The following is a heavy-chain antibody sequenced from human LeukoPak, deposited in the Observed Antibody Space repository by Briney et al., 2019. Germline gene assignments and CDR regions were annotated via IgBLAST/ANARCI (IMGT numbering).Heavy chain of an antibody. CDR2: VSHRGAT. D-gene: IGHD1-26*01. J-gene: IGHJ6*02. V-gene: IGHV4-59*01. Sequence: SETLSLTCSVSGASINGFFWNWVRQTPEKGLEWIGYVSHRGATTSNPTLKSRVSITIDTSKSQISLTMTSVTAADSALYYCARDRRGSFYTFDLWGPGTTVSVS. CDR3: ARDRRGSFYTFDL. CDR1: GASINGFF.